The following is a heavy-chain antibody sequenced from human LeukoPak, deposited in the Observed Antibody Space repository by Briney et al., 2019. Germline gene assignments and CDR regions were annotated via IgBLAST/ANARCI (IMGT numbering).Heavy chain of an antibody. CDR1: GFRISNYG. CDR2: ISYDESNE. J-gene: IGHJ4*02. V-gene: IGHV3-30*03. D-gene: IGHD2-15*01. Sequence: GGSLRLSCAASGFRISNYGMHWVRQAPGKGLEWVAFISYDESNEQYADSVRGRFTISRDNSKNTLYLQMNSLRAEDTAVYYCARGQYSPDYWGQGTLVTVSS. CDR3: ARGQYSPDY.